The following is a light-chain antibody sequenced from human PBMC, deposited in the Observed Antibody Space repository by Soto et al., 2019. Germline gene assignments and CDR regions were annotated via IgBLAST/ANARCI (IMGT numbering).Light chain of an antibody. CDR3: QQYGTLPWT. CDR2: GVS. J-gene: IGKJ1*01. V-gene: IGKV3-20*01. CDR1: QSVSSNY. Sequence: EIVLTQSPGTLSLSPGERATLSCRASQSVSSNYLAWYQQKPGQAPRLLMYGVSSRASGVPDRFSGSGSGTDFTLSISVLEPEDFAVYSCQQYGTLPWTFGQGTKVEI.